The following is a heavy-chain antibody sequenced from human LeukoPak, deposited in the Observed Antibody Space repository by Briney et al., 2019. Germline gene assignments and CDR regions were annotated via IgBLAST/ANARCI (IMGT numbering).Heavy chain of an antibody. Sequence: SETLSLTCAVYGGSFSGYYWSWIRQPPGKGLEWIGEINHRGSTKYNPSLKSRVNISVDTSKNQFSLKLSSVTAADTAVYYCARGRADYFDYWGQGILVTVSS. D-gene: IGHD6-13*01. V-gene: IGHV4-34*01. J-gene: IGHJ4*02. CDR2: INHRGST. CDR1: GGSFSGYY. CDR3: ARGRADYFDY.